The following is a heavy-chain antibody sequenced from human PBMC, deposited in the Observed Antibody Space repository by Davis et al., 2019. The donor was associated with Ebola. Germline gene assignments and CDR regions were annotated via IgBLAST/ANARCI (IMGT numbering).Heavy chain of an antibody. Sequence: AASVKVSCKASEYTFTSYYIYWVRQAPGQGLEWMGVINPGSGSTTYAQRFQGRVTMTRDTSTSTVYMELSSLRSEDTALYYCTTPGGQDSGYDVFDIWGQGTMVTVSS. CDR2: INPGSGST. CDR1: EYTFTSYY. D-gene: IGHD5-12*01. V-gene: IGHV1-46*03. CDR3: TTPGGQDSGYDVFDI. J-gene: IGHJ3*02.